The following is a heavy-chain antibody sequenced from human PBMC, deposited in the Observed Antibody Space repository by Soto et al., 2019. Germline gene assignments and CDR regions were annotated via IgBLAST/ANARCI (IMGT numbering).Heavy chain of an antibody. Sequence: SVKVSCKASGGTFSSYTISWVRQAPGQGLEWMGRIIPILGIANYAQKFQGRVTITADKSTSTAYMELSSLRSEDTAVYYFAREDFYDWNLDRCDPWGQGTLVAVSS. D-gene: IGHD1-7*01. CDR1: GGTFSSYT. V-gene: IGHV1-69*04. CDR3: AREDFYDWNLDRCDP. J-gene: IGHJ5*02. CDR2: IIPILGIA.